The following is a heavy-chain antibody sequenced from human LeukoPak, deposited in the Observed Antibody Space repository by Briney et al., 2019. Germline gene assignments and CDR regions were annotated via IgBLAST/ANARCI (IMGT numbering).Heavy chain of an antibody. CDR1: GLSISSYY. CDR3: ARRAYYYDSSGYYSWFDP. J-gene: IGHJ5*02. CDR2: IYYSAST. D-gene: IGHD3-22*01. Sequence: SETLSLTCTVSGLSISSYYWSCLRQPPGKGLEWIGYIYYSASTNYNPSLKSRVTISVDTSKKQFSLKLSSVTAADTAVYYCARRAYYYDSSGYYSWFDPWGQGTLVTVSS. V-gene: IGHV4-59*01.